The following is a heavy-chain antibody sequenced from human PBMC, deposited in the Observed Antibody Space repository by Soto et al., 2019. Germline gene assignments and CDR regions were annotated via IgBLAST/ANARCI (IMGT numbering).Heavy chain of an antibody. V-gene: IGHV1-69*13. CDR1: GYTFTSYD. J-gene: IGHJ6*02. D-gene: IGHD5-18*01. CDR2: IIPIFGTA. Sequence: SVKVSCKASGYTFTSYDINWVRQATGQGLEWMGGIIPIFGTANYAQKFQGRVTITADESTSTAYMELSSLRSEDTAVYYCARELGYSYGPTLPAKTYYYYYGMDVWGQGTTVTVSS. CDR3: ARELGYSYGPTLPAKTYYYYYGMDV.